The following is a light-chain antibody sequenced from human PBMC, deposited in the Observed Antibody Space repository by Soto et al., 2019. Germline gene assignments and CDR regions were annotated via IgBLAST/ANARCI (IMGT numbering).Light chain of an antibody. CDR2: AAS. V-gene: IGKV3-20*01. J-gene: IGKJ1*01. Sequence: EIVMTQSPATLSVSPGERATLYCRASQSVRSSYLAWYQQKPGQAPRLLIYAASSRATGIPDRFSGSGSETDFTLTISRLEPEDFAVYYCQQYGRSPWTFGQGTKVDI. CDR3: QQYGRSPWT. CDR1: QSVRSSY.